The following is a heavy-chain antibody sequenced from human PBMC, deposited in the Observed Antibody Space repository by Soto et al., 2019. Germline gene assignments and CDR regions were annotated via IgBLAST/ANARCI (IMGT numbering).Heavy chain of an antibody. CDR1: RGSVSSGSYS. J-gene: IGHJ6*02. V-gene: IGHV4-61*01. CDR3: AKAKPTPYYNGMDV. Sequence: SETLSITCTVSRGSVSSGSYSWSWIRQPPGKGLEWIGYIYYSGSTNYNPSLKSRVTISVDTSKNQFSLKLSSVTAADTAVYYCAKAKPTPYYNGMDVWGQGTTVTVSS. CDR2: IYYSGST.